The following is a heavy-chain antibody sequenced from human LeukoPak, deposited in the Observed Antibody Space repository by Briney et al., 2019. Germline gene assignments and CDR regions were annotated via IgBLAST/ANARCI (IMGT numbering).Heavy chain of an antibody. J-gene: IGHJ4*02. V-gene: IGHV3-48*03. CDR3: ARGLYCSGGSCRDS. Sequence: GGSLRLSCAASGFTFSSYEMNWVRQAPGKGLEWVSYISSSGSTIYYADSVKGRFTISRDNAKNSLYLQMNSLRAEDTAVYYCARGLYCSGGSCRDSWGQGTLVTVSS. D-gene: IGHD2-15*01. CDR2: ISSSGSTI. CDR1: GFTFSSYE.